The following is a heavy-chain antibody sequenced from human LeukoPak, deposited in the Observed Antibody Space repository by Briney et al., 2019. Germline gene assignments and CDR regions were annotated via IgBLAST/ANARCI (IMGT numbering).Heavy chain of an antibody. J-gene: IGHJ6*02. CDR2: ISAYNGNT. CDR1: GYTFTSHG. Sequence: ASVKVSCKASGYTFTSHGISWVRQAPGQGLEWMGWISAYNGNTNYAQKLQGRVTMTTDTSTSTAYMELRSPRSDDTAVYYCARDHDYSNYRGDYYYGMDVWGQGTTVTVSS. D-gene: IGHD4-4*01. V-gene: IGHV1-18*01. CDR3: ARDHDYSNYRGDYYYGMDV.